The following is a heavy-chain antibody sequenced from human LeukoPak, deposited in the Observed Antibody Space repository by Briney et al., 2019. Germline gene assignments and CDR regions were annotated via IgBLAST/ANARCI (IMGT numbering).Heavy chain of an antibody. CDR1: GFTFSSYA. J-gene: IGHJ4*02. CDR3: ARDRLTMIVVVINIDY. D-gene: IGHD3-22*01. V-gene: IGHV3-30*04. CDR2: ISYDGSNK. Sequence: PGGSLRLSCAASGFTFSSYAMHWVRQAPGKGLEWVAVISYDGSNKYYADSVKGRFTISRDNSKNTLYLQMNSLRAEDTAVYYCARDRLTMIVVVINIDYWGQGTLVTVSS.